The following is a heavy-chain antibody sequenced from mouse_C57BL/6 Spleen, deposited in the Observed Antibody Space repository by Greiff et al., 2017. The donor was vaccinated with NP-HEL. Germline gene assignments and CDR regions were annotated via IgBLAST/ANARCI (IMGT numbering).Heavy chain of an antibody. CDR2: LDPETGGT. CDR3: TRRLETGTRYFDV. V-gene: IGHV1-15*01. Sequence: QVQLQQSGAELVRPGASVTLSCKASGYTFTDYAMHWVKQTPVHGLEWIGALDPETGGTAYNQKFKGKAILTADKSSSTAYMELRSLTSEDSAVYYCTRRLETGTRYFDVWGTGTTVTVSS. D-gene: IGHD4-1*01. CDR1: GYTFTDYA. J-gene: IGHJ1*03.